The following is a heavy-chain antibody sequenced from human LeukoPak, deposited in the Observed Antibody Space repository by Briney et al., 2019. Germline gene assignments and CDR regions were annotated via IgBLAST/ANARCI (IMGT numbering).Heavy chain of an antibody. CDR2: IYDTGST. CDR1: SGSISSFY. CDR3: ARSPEYQLLYWFNP. V-gene: IGHV4-59*01. J-gene: IGHJ5*02. D-gene: IGHD2-2*01. Sequence: SETLSLTCTVSSGSISSFYWSWIRQPPGKGLEWIGYIYDTGSTDYNPSLKSRVTISVDTSKNQFSLKLSSVTAADTAVYHCARSPEYQLLYWFNPWGQGTLVTVSS.